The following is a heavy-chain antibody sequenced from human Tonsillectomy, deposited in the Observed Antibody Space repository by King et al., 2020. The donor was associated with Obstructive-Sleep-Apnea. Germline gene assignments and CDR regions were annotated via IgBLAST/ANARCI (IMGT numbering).Heavy chain of an antibody. V-gene: IGHV4-30-4*07. CDR2: IYYIVCT. Sequence: VQLQESGPGLVKPSQTLSLTCAVSGGSISSGAYSWSWIRQPPGKGLEWIGYIYYIVCTYYHPSLKSRVTITVDTSKNQFSLKLSSVTAADTAVYYCARGGDYGDYRTAVGADYWGQGTLVTVSS. D-gene: IGHD4-17*01. CDR3: ARGGDYGDYRTAVGADY. J-gene: IGHJ4*02. CDR1: GGSISSGAYS.